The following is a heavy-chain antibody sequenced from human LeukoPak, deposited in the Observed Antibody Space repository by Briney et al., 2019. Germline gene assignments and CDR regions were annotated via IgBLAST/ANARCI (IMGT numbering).Heavy chain of an antibody. D-gene: IGHD1-14*01. CDR3: AKGGPEASAGLSWFDP. CDR2: IYTSGST. CDR1: GGSISSDY. J-gene: IGHJ5*02. Sequence: KPSETLSLTCTVSGGSISSDYWSWIRQPAGKGLEWIGRIYTSGSTNYNPSLKSRVTISVDASKNQFSLKLSSVTAADTAVYYCAKGGPEASAGLSWFDPWGQGTLVTVSS. V-gene: IGHV4-4*07.